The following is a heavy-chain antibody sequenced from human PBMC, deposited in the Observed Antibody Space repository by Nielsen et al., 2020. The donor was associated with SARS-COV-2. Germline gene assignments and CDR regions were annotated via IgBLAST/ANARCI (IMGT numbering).Heavy chain of an antibody. V-gene: IGHV3-23*01. Sequence: GESLKISCAASGFTFSSYAMSWVRQAPGKGLEWVSAISGSGGSTYYADSVKGQFTISRDNSKNTLYLQMNSLRAEDTAVYYCTKEVVVVITTLCDYWGQGTLVTVSS. CDR1: GFTFSSYA. CDR3: TKEVVVVITTLCDY. D-gene: IGHD3-22*01. CDR2: ISGSGGST. J-gene: IGHJ4*02.